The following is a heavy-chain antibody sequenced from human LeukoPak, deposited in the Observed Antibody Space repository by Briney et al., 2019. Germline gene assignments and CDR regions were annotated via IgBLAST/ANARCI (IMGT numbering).Heavy chain of an antibody. D-gene: IGHD6-13*01. J-gene: IGHJ4*02. CDR2: IKQDGSEK. CDR1: GFTFSSYW. CDR3: ARDSSSSRYYFDY. V-gene: IGHV3-7*03. Sequence: AGGSLRLSCAASGFTFSSYWMSWVRQAPGKGLEWVANIKQDGSEKYYVDSVKGRLTISRDNAKNSLYLQMNSLRAEDTAVYYCARDSSSSRYYFDYWGQGTLVTVSS.